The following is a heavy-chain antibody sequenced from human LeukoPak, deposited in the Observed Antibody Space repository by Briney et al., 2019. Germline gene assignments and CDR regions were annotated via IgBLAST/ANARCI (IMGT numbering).Heavy chain of an antibody. CDR2: ISYDGSNK. V-gene: IGHV3-30*18. D-gene: IGHD3-10*01. CDR3: AKVRRITMVRGELDY. J-gene: IGHJ4*02. Sequence: GGSLRLSCAASGFTFSSYGMHWVRQAPGKGLEWVAVISYDGSNKYYADSVKGRFTISRDNSKNTLYLQMNSLRAEDTAVYYCAKVRRITMVRGELDYWGQGTLVTVSS. CDR1: GFTFSSYG.